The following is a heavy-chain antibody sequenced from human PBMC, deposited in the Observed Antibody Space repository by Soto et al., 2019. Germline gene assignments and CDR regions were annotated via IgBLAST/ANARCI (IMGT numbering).Heavy chain of an antibody. J-gene: IGHJ6*02. CDR3: AKSIGVTIQAYGMDV. Sequence: PGGSLRLSCAASGFTFSDYAIDLIRQAPRQGLEWVSGISGSSVGTYYAAFVKGRFTISRDNSKNTLSLQMNSLRAEDTAVYYCAKSIGVTIQAYGMDVWGQGTTVTVSS. CDR1: GFTFSDYA. D-gene: IGHD2-8*01. CDR2: ISGSSVGT. V-gene: IGHV3-23*01.